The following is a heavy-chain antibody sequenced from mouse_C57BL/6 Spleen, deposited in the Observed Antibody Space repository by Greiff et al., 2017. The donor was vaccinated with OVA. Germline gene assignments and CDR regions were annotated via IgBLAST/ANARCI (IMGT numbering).Heavy chain of an antibody. D-gene: IGHD1-1*01. Sequence: QVQLQQPGAELVKPGASVKMSCKASGYTFTSYWITWVKQRPGQGLEWIGDIYPGSGSTNYNEKFKSKATLTVDTSSSTAYMQLSSLTSEDSAVYYCARGAGSCPYWYFDVWGTGTTVTVSS. CDR1: GYTFTSYW. V-gene: IGHV1-55*01. CDR3: ARGAGSCPYWYFDV. CDR2: IYPGSGST. J-gene: IGHJ1*03.